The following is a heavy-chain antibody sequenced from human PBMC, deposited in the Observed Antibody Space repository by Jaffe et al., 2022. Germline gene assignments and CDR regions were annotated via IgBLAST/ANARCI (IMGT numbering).Heavy chain of an antibody. CDR1: GGSISSYY. J-gene: IGHJ4*02. D-gene: IGHD6-19*01. CDR3: ARGGAVAIDY. Sequence: QVQLQESGPGLVKPSETLSLTCTVSGGSISSYYWSWIRQPPGKGLEWIGYIYYSGSTNYNPSLKSRVTISVDTSKNQFSLKLSSVTAADTAVYYCARGGAVAIDYWGQGTLVTVSS. V-gene: IGHV4-59*01. CDR2: IYYSGST.